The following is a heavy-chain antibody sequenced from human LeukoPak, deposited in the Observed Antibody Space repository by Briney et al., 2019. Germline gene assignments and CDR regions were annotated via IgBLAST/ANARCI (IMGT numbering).Heavy chain of an antibody. CDR2: INPSTGSP. J-gene: IGHJ4*02. Sequence: ASVKVSCKASGYILTSYNMHWVRQAPGQGLEWMGIINPSTGSPTYAQKFQGRVTMTRNTSISTAYMELSSLRSEDTAVYYCARAHSSGWYRRGGDYWGQGTLVTVSS. CDR3: ARAHSSGWYRRGGDY. V-gene: IGHV1-46*01. CDR1: GYILTSYN. D-gene: IGHD6-19*01.